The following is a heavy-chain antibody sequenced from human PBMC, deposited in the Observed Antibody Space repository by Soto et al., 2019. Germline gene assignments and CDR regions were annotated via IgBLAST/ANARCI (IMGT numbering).Heavy chain of an antibody. CDR1: GGTISGYY. Sequence: LSLTCSVSGGTISGYYWTWIRQPAGKGLEWIGRIYSSGNTKYNPSLKSRVTISVDTSKNQFSLKLSSVTAADTAVYYCARGTPKGDYYDSSGYDYWGQGTLVTVSS. CDR3: ARGTPKGDYYDSSGYDY. J-gene: IGHJ4*02. CDR2: IYSSGNT. V-gene: IGHV4-4*07. D-gene: IGHD3-22*01.